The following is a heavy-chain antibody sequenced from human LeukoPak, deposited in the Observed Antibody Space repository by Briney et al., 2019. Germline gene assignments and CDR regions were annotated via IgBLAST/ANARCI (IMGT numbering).Heavy chain of an antibody. CDR2: IEPSSGGT. J-gene: IGHJ4*02. Sequence: GASVKVSCKTSGYTFNDHYIYWVRQAPGQGLEWMGRIEPSSGGTNYAQKFQGRVTLTRDTSIRTAYMDLKRLTSDDTATYYCARSLKAGGVFWSQGTLVTVSS. V-gene: IGHV1-2*06. CDR1: GYTFNDHY. D-gene: IGHD1-26*01. CDR3: ARSLKAGGVF.